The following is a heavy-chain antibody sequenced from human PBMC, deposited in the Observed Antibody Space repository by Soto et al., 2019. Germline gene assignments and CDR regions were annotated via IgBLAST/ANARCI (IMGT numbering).Heavy chain of an antibody. Sequence: GESLKISCKGSGYTSTNHWIAWVRQKPGKGLEWMGMVYLGDSDTRYSPSFQGQVTISADKSIQTAYMHWSSLKASDTAMYYCERRPLPFENGMDVWGQGTPVTLSS. CDR3: ERRPLPFENGMDV. J-gene: IGHJ6*02. D-gene: IGHD2-15*01. V-gene: IGHV5-51*01. CDR2: VYLGDSDT. CDR1: GYTSTNHW.